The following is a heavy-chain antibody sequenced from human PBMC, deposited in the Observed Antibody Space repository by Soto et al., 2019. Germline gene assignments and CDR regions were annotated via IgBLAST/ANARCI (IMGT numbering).Heavy chain of an antibody. CDR1: GCTFTSYS. CDR3: ASSLGATHGF. J-gene: IGHJ4*02. D-gene: IGHD1-26*01. CDR2: RQQAGSEK. V-gene: IGHV3-7*03. Sequence: EVQLVESGGGLVQPGWSLRLSCAVSGCTFTSYSMSWVRQAPGEGLEWVANRQQAGSEKYYVDSVKGRFTISRDNAKNSLYLQINRLRAEDTAVYYCASSLGATHGFWGQGTLVNVSS.